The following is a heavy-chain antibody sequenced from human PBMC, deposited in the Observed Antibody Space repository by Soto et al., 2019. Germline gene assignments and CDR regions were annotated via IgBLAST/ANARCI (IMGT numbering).Heavy chain of an antibody. CDR3: ARASTQEPYYYYYYGMDV. J-gene: IGHJ6*02. CDR2: IYYSGST. CDR1: GGSISSYH. D-gene: IGHD2-2*01. Sequence: SETLSLTCTVSGGSISSYHWSWIGQPPGKGLEWIGYIYYSGSTNYNPSLKSRVTISVDTSKNQFSLKLSSVTAADTAVYYCARASTQEPYYYYYYGMDVWGQGTTVTVSS. V-gene: IGHV4-59*01.